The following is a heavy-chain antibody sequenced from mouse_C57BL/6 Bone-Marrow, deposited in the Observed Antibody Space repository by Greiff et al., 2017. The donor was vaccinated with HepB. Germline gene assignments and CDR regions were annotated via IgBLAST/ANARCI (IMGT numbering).Heavy chain of an antibody. V-gene: IGHV1-15*01. D-gene: IGHD2-4*01. CDR3: TRRGDFYDYDDAKDY. CDR2: IDPETGGT. Sequence: QVHVKQSGAELVRPGASVTLSCKASGYTFTDYEMHWVKQTPVHGLEWIGAIDPETGGTAYNQKFKGKAILTADKSSSTAYMELRSLTSEDSAVYYCTRRGDFYDYDDAKDYWGQGTSVTVSS. CDR1: GYTFTDYE. J-gene: IGHJ4*01.